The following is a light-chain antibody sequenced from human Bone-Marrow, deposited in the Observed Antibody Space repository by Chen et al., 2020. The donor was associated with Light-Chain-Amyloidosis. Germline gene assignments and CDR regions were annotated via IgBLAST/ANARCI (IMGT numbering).Light chain of an antibody. V-gene: IGLV3-25*03. CDR3: QSADSSGTYEVI. CDR2: RDT. J-gene: IGLJ2*01. Sequence: SYELTQPPSVSVSPGQTARITCSGDDLPTKYAYWYQQKPGQAPVLVIHRDTERPSGISERFSGSSSVKTATLTSSGVQAEDEADYHCQSADSSGTYEVIFGGGTKLTVL. CDR1: DLPTKY.